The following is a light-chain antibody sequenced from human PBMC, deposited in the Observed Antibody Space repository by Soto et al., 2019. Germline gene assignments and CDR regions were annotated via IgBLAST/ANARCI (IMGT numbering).Light chain of an antibody. CDR1: SGHSSYA. Sequence: HPVLTQSPSASASLGASVKLTCTLSSGHSSYAIAWHQQQPEKGPRYSMKLNSDGSHSKGDGIPDRFSGSSSGAERYLTISSLQSEDEADYYCQTWGTGSVVFGGGTKVTVL. CDR3: QTWGTGSVV. V-gene: IGLV4-69*01. J-gene: IGLJ2*01. CDR2: LNSDGSH.